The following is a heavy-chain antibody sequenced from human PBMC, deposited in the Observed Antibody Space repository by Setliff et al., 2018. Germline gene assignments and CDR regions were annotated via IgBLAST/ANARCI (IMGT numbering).Heavy chain of an antibody. CDR1: GFTLSTYA. Sequence: GGSLRLSCVASGFTLSTYAMSWVRQAPGKGLEWVSVISDSGGSTYNADSVNGRFTISRDNSKNTLYLQMNSLSGDDTAVYYCAKFISYYYYGMDGWGQGTTVTVSS. CDR2: ISDSGGST. CDR3: AKFISYYYYGMDG. J-gene: IGHJ6*02. V-gene: IGHV3-23*01.